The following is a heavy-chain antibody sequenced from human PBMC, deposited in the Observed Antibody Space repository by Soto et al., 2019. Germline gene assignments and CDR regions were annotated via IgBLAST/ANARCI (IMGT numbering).Heavy chain of an antibody. Sequence: QVQVVQSGAEVKKPGSSVKVSCKVSGGIFTNNAISWVRQSPGQGLEWLGGVIPLFDTAYYAQIFRGRLMISADGATTTAYMELSGLTSADTAVYFCATGGHNDGYNFDHSMDVWGQGTTVTVSA. CDR3: ATGGHNDGYNFDHSMDV. V-gene: IGHV1-69*01. J-gene: IGHJ6*01. D-gene: IGHD5-18*01. CDR1: GGIFTNNA. CDR2: VIPLFDTA.